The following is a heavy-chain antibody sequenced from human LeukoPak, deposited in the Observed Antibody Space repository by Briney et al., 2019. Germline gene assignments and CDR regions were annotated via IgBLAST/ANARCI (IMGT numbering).Heavy chain of an antibody. CDR2: ISAYNGNT. Sequence: GASVKVSCKTSGYTFTSHIISWVRQAPGQGLEWMGWISAYNGNTKYTQKLQGRVTMTTDTSTSTAYMELSSLRSEDTAVYYCARGIRYYDILTGHVKGHDNSYYYYMDVWGQGTAVTISS. CDR1: GYTFTSHI. V-gene: IGHV1-18*01. CDR3: ARGIRYYDILTGHVKGHDNSYYYYMDV. J-gene: IGHJ6*03. D-gene: IGHD3-9*01.